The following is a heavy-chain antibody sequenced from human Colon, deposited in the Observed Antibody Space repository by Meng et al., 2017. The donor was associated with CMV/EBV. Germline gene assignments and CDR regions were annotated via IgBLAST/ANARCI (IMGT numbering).Heavy chain of an antibody. V-gene: IGHV4-34*01. CDR1: GGTFRGYY. J-gene: IGHJ4*02. Sequence: GSLRLSCVVEGGTFRGYYWSWIRQSPEKGLEWIGEVDHDGTVRGSASLNGRVIVSADTSSRRFSLNLTSVTAADSGVYVCASGSYFSGNYPRRQDCEYWGQGTQVTVSS. CDR3: ASGSYFSGNYPRRQDCEY. CDR2: VDHDGTV. D-gene: IGHD3-3*01.